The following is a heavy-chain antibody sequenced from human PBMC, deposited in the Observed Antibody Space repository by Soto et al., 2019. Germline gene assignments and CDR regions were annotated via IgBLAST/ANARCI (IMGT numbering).Heavy chain of an antibody. D-gene: IGHD2-2*02. V-gene: IGHV3-33*01. J-gene: IGHJ6*02. CDR2: IWYDGSNK. CDR3: ARVGYCSSTSCYTYYYYGMDV. CDR1: GFTFSSYG. Sequence: QVQLVESGGGVVQPGRSLRLSCAASGFTFSSYGMHWVRQAPGKGLEWVAVIWYDGSNKYYVDSVKGRFTISRDNSKNTLYLTMNSLRAEDTAVYYCARVGYCSSTSCYTYYYYGMDVWGQGTTVTVSS.